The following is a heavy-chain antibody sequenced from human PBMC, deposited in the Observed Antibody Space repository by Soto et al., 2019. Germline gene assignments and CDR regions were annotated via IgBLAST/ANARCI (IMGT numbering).Heavy chain of an antibody. CDR1: GFTFSNYA. CDR2: ISYDGSDK. D-gene: IGHD5-18*01. Sequence: VGSLRLSCAASGFTFSNYAMHWVRQAPGKGLEWVAVISYDGSDKYNANSVKGRFTISRDNSKNTLYLQMNSLRAEDTAVYYCARDTGPNGYNYYYFGMDVCGQGTTVTVSS. J-gene: IGHJ6*02. CDR3: ARDTGPNGYNYYYFGMDV. V-gene: IGHV3-30-3*01.